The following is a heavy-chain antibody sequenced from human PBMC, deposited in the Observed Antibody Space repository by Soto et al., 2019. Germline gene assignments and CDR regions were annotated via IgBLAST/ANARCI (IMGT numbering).Heavy chain of an antibody. CDR3: AKVRSAGYTGDYFDD. D-gene: IGHD5-12*01. CDR1: GFTFSSYG. V-gene: IGHV3-23*01. J-gene: IGHJ4*02. CDR2: ISVSGGSA. Sequence: GWSRRRSCAASGFTFSSYGMSGVREAPGKGLDWVSAISVSGGSAYYADSVKGRFTISRDSSKNTLYLHMNSLSAEATGVYYCAKVRSAGYTGDYFDDCGQGTMVTVSS.